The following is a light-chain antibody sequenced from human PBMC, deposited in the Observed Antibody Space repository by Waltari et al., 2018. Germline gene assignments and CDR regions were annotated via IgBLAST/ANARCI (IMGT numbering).Light chain of an antibody. V-gene: IGKV1-33*01. CDR2: DAS. CDR1: QDISNS. J-gene: IGKJ4*01. Sequence: DIQMTQSPSSLSASVGDRVTITCQASQDISNSLNWYQQKPAKATKLLTYDASNLEKGVPSRFRGSGSGTDFTYTISSLQPEDIATYYCQQYDNRPLTFGGGTKVEIK. CDR3: QQYDNRPLT.